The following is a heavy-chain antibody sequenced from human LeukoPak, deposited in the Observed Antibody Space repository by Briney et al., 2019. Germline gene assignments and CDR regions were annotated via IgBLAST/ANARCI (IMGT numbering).Heavy chain of an antibody. Sequence: PSETLSLTCAVYGGSFSGYYWSWIRQPPGKGLEWVGEINHSGSTNYNPSPKSRVTISVDTSKNQFSLKLSSVTAADTAVYYCASTRYSSSPPDYWGQGTLVTVSS. CDR3: ASTRYSSSPPDY. V-gene: IGHV4-34*01. D-gene: IGHD6-6*01. CDR2: INHSGST. CDR1: GGSFSGYY. J-gene: IGHJ4*02.